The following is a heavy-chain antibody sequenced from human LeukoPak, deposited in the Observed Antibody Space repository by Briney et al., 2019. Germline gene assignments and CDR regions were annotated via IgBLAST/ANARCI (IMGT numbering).Heavy chain of an antibody. Sequence: KTSETLSLTCTVSGGSISSYYWSWIRQPAGKGLEWIGRNYTSGSTNYNPSLKSRVTMSVDTSKNQFSLKLSSMTAADTAVYYCATSKSSSGWYWDYWGQGTLVTVSS. V-gene: IGHV4-4*07. D-gene: IGHD6-19*01. CDR2: NYTSGST. CDR3: ATSKSSSGWYWDY. CDR1: GGSISSYY. J-gene: IGHJ4*02.